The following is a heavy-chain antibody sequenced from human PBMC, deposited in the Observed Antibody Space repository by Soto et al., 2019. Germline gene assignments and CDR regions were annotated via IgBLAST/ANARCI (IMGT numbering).Heavy chain of an antibody. D-gene: IGHD3-10*01. CDR1: GGSFSGYY. CDR3: ARGRTYYYGSGSSLVY. CDR2: INHSGST. V-gene: IGHV4-34*01. J-gene: IGHJ4*02. Sequence: SETLSLTCAVYGGSFSGYYWSWIRQPPGKGLEWIGEINHSGSTNYNPSLKSRVTISVDTSKNQFSLKLGSVTAADTAVYYCARGRTYYYGSGSSLVYWGQGTLVTVSS.